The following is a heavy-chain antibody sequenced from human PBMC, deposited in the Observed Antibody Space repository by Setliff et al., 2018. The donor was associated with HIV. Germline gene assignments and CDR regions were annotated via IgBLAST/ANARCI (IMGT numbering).Heavy chain of an antibody. J-gene: IGHJ4*02. CDR1: GYMFTSYG. CDR2: ISTYNGNT. V-gene: IGHV1-18*01. CDR3: ARDMDYSNPDY. Sequence: ASVKVSCKASGYMFTSYGIGWVRQAPGQGLEWMAWISTYNGNTNYAPQFQGRVSVTTDTATSTVHMELRSLRPDDTAMYYCARDMDYSNPDYWGQGTLVTVSS. D-gene: IGHD4-4*01.